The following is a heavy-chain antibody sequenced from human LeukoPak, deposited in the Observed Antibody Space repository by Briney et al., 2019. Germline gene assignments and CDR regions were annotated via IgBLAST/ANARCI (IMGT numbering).Heavy chain of an antibody. CDR2: INHSGST. CDR3: ARQGSSWQKYYFDY. D-gene: IGHD6-13*01. CDR1: GGSFSGYY. V-gene: IGHV4-34*01. Sequence: SETLSLTCAVYGGSFSGYYWSWISQPPGKGLEWIGEINHSGSTNYNPSLKSRVTISVDTSKNQFSLKLSSVTAADTAVYYCARQGSSWQKYYFDYWGQGTLVTVSS. J-gene: IGHJ4*02.